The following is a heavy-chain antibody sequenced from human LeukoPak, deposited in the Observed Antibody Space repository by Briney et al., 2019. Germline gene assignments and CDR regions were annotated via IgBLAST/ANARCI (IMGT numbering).Heavy chain of an antibody. D-gene: IGHD6-13*01. V-gene: IGHV3-33*01. CDR2: TWYDGSNR. J-gene: IGHJ4*02. CDR3: VRSSSSWPVNFNY. Sequence: GGSLRLSCAASGFTFSTFGMHWVRQAPGKGLEWVAVTWYDGSNRYYADFVKGRFTISRDNSKKMLYLQMNSLRVEDSAVYYCVRSSSSWPVNFNYWGQGTLVTVSS. CDR1: GFTFSTFG.